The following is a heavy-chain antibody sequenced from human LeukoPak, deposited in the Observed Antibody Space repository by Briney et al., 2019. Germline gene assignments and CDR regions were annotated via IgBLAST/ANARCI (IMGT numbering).Heavy chain of an antibody. CDR3: AKLAYDSSSSTGNQGFDI. J-gene: IGHJ3*02. CDR1: GFTFSSYT. D-gene: IGHD3-22*01. V-gene: IGHV3-30*18. Sequence: PGGSLRLSCAASGFTFSSYTMHWVRQAPGKGLEWVASISYDGNKKYYVDSVKGRFTISRDNSKSTLYLQMNSLRVEGTALYYCAKLAYDSSSSTGNQGFDIWGQGTVVTVSS. CDR2: ISYDGNKK.